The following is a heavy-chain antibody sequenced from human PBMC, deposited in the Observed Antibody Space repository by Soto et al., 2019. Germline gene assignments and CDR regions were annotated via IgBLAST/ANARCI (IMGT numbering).Heavy chain of an antibody. D-gene: IGHD4-17*01. Sequence: GGSLRLSCAASGFTFSSYAMSWVRQAPGRGLEWVSAISGSGGSTYYADSVKGRFTISRDNSKNTLYLQMNSLRAEDTAVYYCANSRYGDYGAYFDYWGQGTLVTVSS. CDR1: GFTFSSYA. CDR3: ANSRYGDYGAYFDY. V-gene: IGHV3-23*01. J-gene: IGHJ4*02. CDR2: ISGSGGST.